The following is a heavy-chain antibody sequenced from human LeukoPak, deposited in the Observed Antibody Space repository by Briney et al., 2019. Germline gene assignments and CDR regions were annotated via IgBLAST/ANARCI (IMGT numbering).Heavy chain of an antibody. D-gene: IGHD2-15*01. CDR1: GFTFSTYS. Sequence: GGSLRLSCAASGFTFSTYSMNCVRQAPGKGLEWVSVIYSGGTTYHADSVKGRFTISRDNSKNTLYLQMNSLRDEDTALYYCAKSPPRCSGGSCYGYWGQGTLVTVSS. CDR2: IYSGGTT. V-gene: IGHV3-23*03. CDR3: AKSPPRCSGGSCYGY. J-gene: IGHJ4*02.